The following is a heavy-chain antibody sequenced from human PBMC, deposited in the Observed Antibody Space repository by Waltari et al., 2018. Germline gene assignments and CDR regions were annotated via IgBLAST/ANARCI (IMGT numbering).Heavy chain of an antibody. J-gene: IGHJ6*03. CDR1: GYTFTGYY. Sequence: QVQLVQSGAEVKKPGASVKVSCKASGYTFTGYYMHWVRQAPGQGLEWMGRSNPNSGGTNYAQKVQGRVTMTRDTSISTAYMELSRLRSDDTAVYYCARVRAVASSYYYYMDVWGKGTTVTVSS. V-gene: IGHV1-2*06. CDR3: ARVRAVASSYYYYMDV. CDR2: SNPNSGGT. D-gene: IGHD3-10*01.